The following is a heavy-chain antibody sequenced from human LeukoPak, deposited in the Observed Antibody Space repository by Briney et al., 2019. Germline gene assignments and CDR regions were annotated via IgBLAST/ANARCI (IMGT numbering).Heavy chain of an antibody. J-gene: IGHJ5*02. CDR2: IYYSGST. Sequence: PSETLSLTCTVSGGSISSSSYYWGWIRQPPGKGLEWIGSIYYSGSTYYNPSLKSRVTISVDTSKNQFSLKLSSVTAADTAVYYCARVRYYGSGSYACWFDPWGQGTLVTVSS. D-gene: IGHD3-10*01. CDR1: GGSISSSSYY. V-gene: IGHV4-39*07. CDR3: ARVRYYGSGSYACWFDP.